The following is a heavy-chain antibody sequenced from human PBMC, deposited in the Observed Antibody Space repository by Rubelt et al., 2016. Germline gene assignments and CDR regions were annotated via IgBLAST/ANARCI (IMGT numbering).Heavy chain of an antibody. CDR3: SRLMGYSTIDY. CDR1: GYRFTNYW. CDR2: INPGDSDT. J-gene: IGHJ4*02. V-gene: IGHV5-51*01. Sequence: EVQLVQPGAEVKKPGESLKISCRGSGYRFTNYWIGWVRQMPGKGLEWMGIINPGDSDTRYSPSFQGQVTISADKSINTAYLQWGSLKASDTAIYYCSRLMGYSTIDYWGQGTLVTVSS. D-gene: IGHD5-12*01.